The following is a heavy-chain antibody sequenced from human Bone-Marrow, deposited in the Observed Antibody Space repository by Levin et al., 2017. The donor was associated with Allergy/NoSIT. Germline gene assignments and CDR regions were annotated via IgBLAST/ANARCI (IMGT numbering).Heavy chain of an antibody. CDR1: GFTFSSYG. D-gene: IGHD1-26*01. J-gene: IGHJ6*03. Sequence: PSGGSLRLSCAASGFTFSSYGMHWVRQAPGKGLEWVAVIWYDGSNKYYADSVKGRFTISRDNSKNTLYLQMNSLRAEDTAVYYCARGKLDTRNYYYYYMDVWGKGTTVTVSS. CDR3: ARGKLDTRNYYYYYMDV. V-gene: IGHV3-33*01. CDR2: IWYDGSNK.